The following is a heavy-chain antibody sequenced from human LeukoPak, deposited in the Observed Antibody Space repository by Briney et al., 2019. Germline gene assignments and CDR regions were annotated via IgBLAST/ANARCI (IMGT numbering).Heavy chain of an antibody. J-gene: IGHJ4*02. CDR2: INHSGST. CDR1: GGSFSGYY. Sequence: SETLSLTCAVYGGSFSGYYWSWIRQPPGKGLEWIGEINHSGSTNYNPSIKSRVTISVDTSKNQYSLKLSSVTAADTAVYYCARTVQGDFWSGGHFDYWGQGTLVTVSS. V-gene: IGHV4-34*01. CDR3: ARTVQGDFWSGGHFDY. D-gene: IGHD3-3*01.